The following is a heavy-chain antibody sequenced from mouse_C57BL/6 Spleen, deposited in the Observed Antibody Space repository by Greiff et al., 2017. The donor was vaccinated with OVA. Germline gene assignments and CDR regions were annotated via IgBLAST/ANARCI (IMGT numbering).Heavy chain of an antibody. CDR2: IYPGSGNT. CDR1: GYTFTAYY. Sequence: QVQLQQSGAELVRPGASVKLSCKASGYTFTAYYIHWVKQRPGQGLEWIARIYPGSGNTYYNEKFKGKATLTAEKSSSTAYMQLSSLTSEDSAVYFCARANVDAMDDWGQGTTVTVSS. CDR3: ARANVDAMDD. V-gene: IGHV1-76*01. J-gene: IGHJ4*01.